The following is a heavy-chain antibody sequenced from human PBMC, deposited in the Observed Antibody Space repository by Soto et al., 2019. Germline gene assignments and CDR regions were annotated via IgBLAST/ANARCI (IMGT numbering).Heavy chain of an antibody. D-gene: IGHD1-26*01. CDR2: IYWDDDK. V-gene: IGHV2-5*02. CDR1: GFSLTSSGVG. Sequence: QITLKESGPTLVKPTQTLTLTCTFSGFSLTSSGVGVGWIRQPPGKALECLALIYWDDDKRYSPSLKSRLTIPKDTSKNQVVLTVTNMDPMDTATYYCAHRLTRYSWNYGLFDDWGQGALVTVSS. J-gene: IGHJ4*02. CDR3: AHRLTRYSWNYGLFDD.